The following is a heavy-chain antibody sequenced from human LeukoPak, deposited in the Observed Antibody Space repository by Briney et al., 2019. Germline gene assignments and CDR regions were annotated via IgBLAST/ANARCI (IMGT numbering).Heavy chain of an antibody. V-gene: IGHV4-39*07. D-gene: IGHD3-3*01. CDR1: GGSISSDSYF. Sequence: SETLSLTCPVSGGSISSDSYFWAWIRQPPGKGLEWIGSIYYSGSTYYNPSLKSRVTISVDTSKNQFSLKLSSVTAADTAVYYCARDGGRFSTPYYFDYWGQGTLVTVSS. CDR2: IYYSGST. J-gene: IGHJ4*02. CDR3: ARDGGRFSTPYYFDY.